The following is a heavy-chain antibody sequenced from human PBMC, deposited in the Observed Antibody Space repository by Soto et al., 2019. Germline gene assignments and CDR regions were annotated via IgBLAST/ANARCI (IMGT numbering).Heavy chain of an antibody. CDR2: IWYDGSDK. CDR3: TRSGYSNGYYFDY. V-gene: IGHV3-33*01. CDR1: GFTFSSYG. Sequence: QVQLVESGGGVVQPGRSLRLSCTASGFTFSSYGMHWVRQAPGKGLEWVSVIWYDGSDKYYVDSVKGRFTISRDNSNNTLYLQMNSLGAEDTAVYYCTRSGYSNGYYFDYWGQGTLVTVSS. D-gene: IGHD5-18*01. J-gene: IGHJ4*02.